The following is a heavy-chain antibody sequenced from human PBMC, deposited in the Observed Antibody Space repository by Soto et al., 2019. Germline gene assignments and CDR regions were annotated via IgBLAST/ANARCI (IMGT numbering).Heavy chain of an antibody. V-gene: IGHV4-30-4*01. CDR3: ASSLGYCTNGVCYTHFDY. CDR1: GGSISSGDYY. CDR2: IYYSGST. J-gene: IGHJ4*02. D-gene: IGHD2-8*01. Sequence: SETLSLTCTVSGGSISSGDYYWSCIRQPPGKGLEWIGYIYYSGSTYYNPSLKSRVTISVDTSKNQFSLKLGSVTAADTAVYYCASSLGYCTNGVCYTHFDYWGQGTLVTVSS.